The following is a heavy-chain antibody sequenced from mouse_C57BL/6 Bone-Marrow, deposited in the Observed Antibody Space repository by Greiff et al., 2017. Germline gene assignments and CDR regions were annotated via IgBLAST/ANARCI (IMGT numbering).Heavy chain of an antibody. CDR1: GYTFTNYW. Sequence: QVQLQQPGAELVKPGASVKLSCKASGYTFTNYWMHWVKQRPGQGLEWIGMMHPNGGSPDYNEKFKSKATLTVDNPSSTAYMQLSSLTSEDSAVYYCARGGNYPYAMDYWGQGTSVTVSS. CDR2: MHPNGGSP. CDR3: ARGGNYPYAMDY. V-gene: IGHV1-64*01. J-gene: IGHJ4*01. D-gene: IGHD2-1*01.